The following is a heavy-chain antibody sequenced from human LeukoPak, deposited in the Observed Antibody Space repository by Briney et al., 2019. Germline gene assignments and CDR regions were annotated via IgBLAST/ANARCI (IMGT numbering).Heavy chain of an antibody. D-gene: IGHD2-8*01. CDR2: ISAYNGNT. V-gene: IGHV1-18*01. CDR3: ARGGNGVSVGY. Sequence: ASVNVSCKASVYTFTSYGISWVRQAPGKGLEWMGWISAYNGNTNYAQELQGRVTMTTDTSTSTAYMELRSLRSDDTAVYYCARGGNGVSVGYWGQGTLVTVSS. J-gene: IGHJ4*02. CDR1: VYTFTSYG.